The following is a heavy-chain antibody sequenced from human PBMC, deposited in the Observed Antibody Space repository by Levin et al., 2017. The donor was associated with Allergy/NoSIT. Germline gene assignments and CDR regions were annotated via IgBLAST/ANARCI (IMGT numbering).Heavy chain of an antibody. V-gene: IGHV1-18*01. Sequence: GESLKISCEASGYMFSKFGVSWVRQAPGQRPEWMGWISGNTGRTKFAQKFQGRVTLTTDTSTSTGYMEIKSLRYDDTAVYYCARRTHRLLSHLVGMGVDQYYYGRDVWGQGTTVTVS. J-gene: IGHJ6*02. CDR3: ARRTHRLLSHLVGMGVDQYYYGRDV. D-gene: IGHD3-10*01. CDR2: ISGNTGRT. CDR1: GYMFSKFG.